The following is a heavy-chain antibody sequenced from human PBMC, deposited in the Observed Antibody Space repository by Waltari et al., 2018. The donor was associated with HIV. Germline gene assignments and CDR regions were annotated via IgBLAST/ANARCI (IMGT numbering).Heavy chain of an antibody. D-gene: IGHD3-16*01. CDR2: ITSGSTNI. J-gene: IGHJ6*02. Sequence: EVQLVESGGGLVQPGGSLRVSCAASGFTFSSYTMNWVRQAPGKGLEWVSCITSGSTNIYYADSVKGRFTISRDNAKNSLYLQMNSLRDEDTAVYYCAREIRSYYGMDVWGQGTTVIVSS. CDR1: GFTFSSYT. V-gene: IGHV3-48*02. CDR3: AREIRSYYGMDV.